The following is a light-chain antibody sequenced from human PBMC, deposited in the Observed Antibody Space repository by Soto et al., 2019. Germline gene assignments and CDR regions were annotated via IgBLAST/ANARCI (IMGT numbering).Light chain of an antibody. V-gene: IGKV1-12*01. CDR3: QQSYSTPIT. J-gene: IGKJ5*01. CDR2: AAS. Sequence: DIQMTQSPSSVSASVGDRVTITCRSSEDISTWLAWYQQKPGKAPKLLIYAASSLQSGVPSRFSGSGSGTDFTLTISSMQHEDFATYYCQQSYSTPITFGQGTRLENK. CDR1: EDISTW.